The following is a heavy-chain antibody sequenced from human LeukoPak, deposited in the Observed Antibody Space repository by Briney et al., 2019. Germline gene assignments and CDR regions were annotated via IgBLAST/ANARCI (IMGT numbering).Heavy chain of an antibody. V-gene: IGHV1-18*01. CDR3: ARDYGFWSGYWGGNWFEP. Sequence: ASVKVSCKASGYTFTSYGISSVRQAPGQGLEWMGWISAYNGNTNYAQKLQGRVTMTTDTSTSTAYMELKSLRSDETAVYYCARDYGFWSGYWGGNWFEPWGHGALVTVSS. CDR2: ISAYNGNT. CDR1: GYTFTSYG. D-gene: IGHD3-3*01. J-gene: IGHJ5*02.